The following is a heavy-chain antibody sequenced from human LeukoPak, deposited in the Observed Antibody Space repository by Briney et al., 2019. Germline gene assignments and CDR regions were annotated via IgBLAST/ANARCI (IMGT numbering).Heavy chain of an antibody. J-gene: IGHJ3*02. V-gene: IGHV4-34*01. D-gene: IGHD2-15*01. CDR1: GGSFSGYY. CDR3: ARAPGSDIVVVVAATTDAFDI. Sequence: SETLSLTCAVYGGSFSGYYWSWIRQPPGKGLEWIGEINHSGSTNYNPSLESRVTISVDTSKNQFSLKLSSVTAADTAVYYCARAPGSDIVVVVAATTDAFDIWGQGTMVTVSS. CDR2: INHSGST.